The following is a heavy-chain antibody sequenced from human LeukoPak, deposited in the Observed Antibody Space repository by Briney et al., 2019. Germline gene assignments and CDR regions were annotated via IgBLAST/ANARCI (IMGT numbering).Heavy chain of an antibody. V-gene: IGHV4-34*01. CDR3: ATRLHYYNDTSPSFFDI. Sequence: PSETLSLTCADYGGSFSGYYWSRIRQPPGKGLEWIGEINHSGSTNYNPSLKSRVTISVDTSKNQFSLKLSSVTAADTAVYYCATRLHYYNDTSPSFFDIWGQGTMVTLSS. CDR1: GGSFSGYY. CDR2: INHSGST. J-gene: IGHJ3*02. D-gene: IGHD3-22*01.